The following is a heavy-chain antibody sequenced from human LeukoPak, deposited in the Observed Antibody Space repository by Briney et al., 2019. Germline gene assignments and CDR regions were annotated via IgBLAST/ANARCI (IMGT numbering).Heavy chain of an antibody. CDR3: AKEGLVSSTWHGLNWFDP. CDR2: ISYDGSNK. Sequence: GGSLRLSCAASGFTFSSYGTHWVRQAPGKGLEWVAVISYDGSNKYYADSVKGRFTISRDNSKNTLYLQMSSLRAEDTAVYYCAKEGLVSSTWHGLNWFDPWGQGTLVTVSS. V-gene: IGHV3-30*18. CDR1: GFTFSSYG. J-gene: IGHJ5*02. D-gene: IGHD6-13*01.